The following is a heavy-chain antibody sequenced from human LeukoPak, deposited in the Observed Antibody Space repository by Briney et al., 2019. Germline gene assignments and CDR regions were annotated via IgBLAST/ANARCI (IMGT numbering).Heavy chain of an antibody. CDR2: VHLNGAT. Sequence: SGTLSLTCAVSGGSITTTNWWSWVRQPPGKGLEWIGEVHLNGATNYNPSLESRFSMSIDKSNNHLSLEVTSVTAADTAMYYCTRESGTFSPFGFWGQGTLVTVSS. V-gene: IGHV4-4*02. CDR3: TRESGTFSPFGF. D-gene: IGHD1-26*01. CDR1: GGSITTTNW. J-gene: IGHJ4*02.